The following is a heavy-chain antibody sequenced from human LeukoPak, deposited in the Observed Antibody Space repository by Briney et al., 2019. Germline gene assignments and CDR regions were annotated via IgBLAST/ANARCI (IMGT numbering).Heavy chain of an antibody. CDR1: GFTVSGNY. V-gene: IGHV3-53*01. CDR2: IYSGGST. Sequence: GGSLRLSCAASGFTVSGNYMSWVRQAPGKGLEWVSVIYSGGSTYYADSVKGRFTISRDNSKSTLYIQMNSLRAEDTAVYYCARAKPKNMVRGLIMRRESRYYFDYWGQGTLVTVSS. CDR3: ARAKPKNMVRGLIMRRESRYYFDY. J-gene: IGHJ4*02. D-gene: IGHD3-10*01.